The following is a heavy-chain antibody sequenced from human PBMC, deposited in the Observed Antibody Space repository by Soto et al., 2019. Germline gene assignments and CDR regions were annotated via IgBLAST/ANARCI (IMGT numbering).Heavy chain of an antibody. D-gene: IGHD3-3*01. CDR1: GFTFTSSA. J-gene: IGHJ6*03. Sequence: SVKVSCKASGFTFTSSAMQWVRQARGQRLEWIGWIVVGSGNTNYAQKFQERVTITRDMSTSTAYMELSSLRSEDTAVYYCAAGAHYDFWSGYPGPMDVWGKGTTVTVS. CDR3: AAGAHYDFWSGYPGPMDV. CDR2: IVVGSGNT. V-gene: IGHV1-58*02.